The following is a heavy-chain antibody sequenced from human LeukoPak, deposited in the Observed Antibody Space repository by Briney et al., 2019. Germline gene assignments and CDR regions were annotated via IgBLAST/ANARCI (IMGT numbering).Heavy chain of an antibody. CDR2: IYSGGST. CDR1: GFTFSSYA. Sequence: GGSLRLSCVASGFTFSSYAMTWVRQAPGKGLEWVSVIYSGGSTYYADSVKGRFTISRDNSKNTLYLQMNSLRAEDTAVYYCAREMASLEPRAFDIWGQGTMVTVSS. V-gene: IGHV3-53*01. D-gene: IGHD3-3*01. CDR3: AREMASLEPRAFDI. J-gene: IGHJ3*02.